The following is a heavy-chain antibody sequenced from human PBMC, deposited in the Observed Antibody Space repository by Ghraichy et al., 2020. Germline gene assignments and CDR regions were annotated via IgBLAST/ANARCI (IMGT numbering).Heavy chain of an antibody. V-gene: IGHV4-39*07. J-gene: IGHJ6*02. CDR2: VYYTGST. CDR3: ALDLIRYDFWSGSYRADYYYYGMEF. D-gene: IGHD3-3*01. Sequence: EWLGSVYYTGSTHYNPSLNSRVTISADTSTNQFSLTLSSVTAADTAVYYCALDLIRYDFWSGSYRADYYYYGMEFLRQGNTVIVS.